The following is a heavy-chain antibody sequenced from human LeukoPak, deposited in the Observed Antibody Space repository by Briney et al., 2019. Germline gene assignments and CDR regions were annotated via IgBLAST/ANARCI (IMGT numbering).Heavy chain of an antibody. CDR2: ISWNSGSI. CDR3: AKGGYSYGYDRSAQFDY. D-gene: IGHD5-18*01. J-gene: IGHJ4*02. CDR1: GFTFDDYA. V-gene: IGHV3-9*01. Sequence: GRSLRLSCAASGFTFDDYAMHWVRQAPGKGLEWVSGISWNSGSIGYADSVKGRFTISRDNAKNSLYLQMNSLRAEDTALYYCAKGGYSYGYDRSAQFDYWGQGTLVAVSS.